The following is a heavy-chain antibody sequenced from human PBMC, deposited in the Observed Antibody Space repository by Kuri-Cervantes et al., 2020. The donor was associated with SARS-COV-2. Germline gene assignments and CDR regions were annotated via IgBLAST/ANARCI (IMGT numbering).Heavy chain of an antibody. CDR3: ARDTPYCSSTTCSDF. CDR2: ISSISSFI. Sequence: GESLKISCAASGFMFSDYSMNWVRQAPGKGLEWVSSISSISSFIYYADSVKGRFTISRDNAKNSLYLQMNGLRAEDTALYYCARDTPYCSSTTCSDFWGQGTLVTVSS. J-gene: IGHJ4*02. D-gene: IGHD2-2*01. CDR1: GFMFSDYS. V-gene: IGHV3-21*01.